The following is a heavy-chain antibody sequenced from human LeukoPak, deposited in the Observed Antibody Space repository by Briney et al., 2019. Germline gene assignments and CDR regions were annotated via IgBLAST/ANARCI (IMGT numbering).Heavy chain of an antibody. Sequence: PSETLSLTCAVYGGSFNGYYWSWIRQPAGKGLEWIGRIYTSGSTNYNPSLKSRVTMSVDTSKNQFSLKLSSVTAADTAVYYCAGSGSYTRWFDPWGQGTLVTVSS. J-gene: IGHJ5*02. CDR2: IYTSGST. CDR1: GGSFNGYY. D-gene: IGHD3-10*01. V-gene: IGHV4-59*10. CDR3: AGSGSYTRWFDP.